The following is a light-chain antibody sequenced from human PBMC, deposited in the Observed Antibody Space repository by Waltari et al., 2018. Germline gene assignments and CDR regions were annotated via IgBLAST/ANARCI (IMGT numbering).Light chain of an antibody. J-gene: IGKJ1*01. CDR2: WAS. CDR1: QSVLYNSNNKNY. CDR3: QQHYISRT. Sequence: DIVMTQSPNSLAVSLGERATINCKSSQSVLYNSNNKNYLALYQQKPGQPPKLLIYWASTRESGVPDRFSGSGSGTDFTLSISSLQAEDVAVYYCQQHYISRTFGQGTRVEIK. V-gene: IGKV4-1*01.